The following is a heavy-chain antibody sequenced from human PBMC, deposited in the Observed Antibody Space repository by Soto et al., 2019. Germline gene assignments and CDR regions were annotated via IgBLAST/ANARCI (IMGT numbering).Heavy chain of an antibody. D-gene: IGHD2-15*01. J-gene: IGHJ5*02. CDR2: MNPNSGNT. Sequence: ASVKVSCKASGYTFTSYDINWVRQATGQGLEWMGWMNPNSGNTGYAQKFQGRVTMTRNTSISTAYVELSSLRSEDTAVYYCARSPGPHIVAGDWFDPWGQGTLVTVSS. V-gene: IGHV1-8*01. CDR3: ARSPGPHIVAGDWFDP. CDR1: GYTFTSYD.